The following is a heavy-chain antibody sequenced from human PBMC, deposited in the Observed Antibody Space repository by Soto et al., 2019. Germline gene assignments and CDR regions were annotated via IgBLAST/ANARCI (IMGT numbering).Heavy chain of an antibody. V-gene: IGHV3-11*01. CDR3: ARDKMVYAKDGMDV. CDR1: GFTFSDYY. D-gene: IGHD2-8*01. CDR2: ISSSGSTI. Sequence: PGGSLRLSCAASGFTFSDYYMSWIRQAPGKGLEWVSYISSSGSTIYYADSVKGRFTISRDNAKNSLYLQMNSLSAEDTAVYYCARDKMVYAKDGMDVWGQGTTVTVSS. J-gene: IGHJ6*02.